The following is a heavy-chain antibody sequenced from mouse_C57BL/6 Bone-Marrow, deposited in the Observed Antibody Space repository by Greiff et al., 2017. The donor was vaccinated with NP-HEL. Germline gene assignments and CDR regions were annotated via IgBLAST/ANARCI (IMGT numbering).Heavy chain of an antibody. J-gene: IGHJ4*01. CDR3: ARLGQTAMDY. Sequence: EVKLMESGAELVKPGASVKLSCTASGFNIKDYYMHWVKQRTEQGLEWIGRIDPEDGETEYAPKFQGKATITADTSSNTAYLQLSSLTSEDTAVYYCARLGQTAMDYWGQGTSVTVSS. V-gene: IGHV14-2*01. CDR1: GFNIKDYY. CDR2: IDPEDGET.